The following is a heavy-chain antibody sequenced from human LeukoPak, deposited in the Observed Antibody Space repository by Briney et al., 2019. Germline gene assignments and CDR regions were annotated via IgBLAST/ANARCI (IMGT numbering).Heavy chain of an antibody. CDR1: GYIFTGYY. CDR2: INPSGGST. V-gene: IGHV1-46*01. D-gene: IGHD6-13*01. CDR3: ARIGAAENDDAFDI. J-gene: IGHJ3*02. Sequence: ASVKVSCKASGYIFTGYYMHWVRQAPGQGLEWMGIINPSGGSTSYAQKFQGRVTMTRDMSTSTVYMELSSLRSEDTAVYYCARIGAAENDDAFDIWGQGTMVTVSS.